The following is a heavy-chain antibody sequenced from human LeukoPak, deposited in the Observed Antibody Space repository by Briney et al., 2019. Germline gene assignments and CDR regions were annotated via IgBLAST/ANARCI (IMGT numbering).Heavy chain of an antibody. CDR3: ARVSTSGNYHGMDV. V-gene: IGHV3-74*01. CDR2: MNSDGGSI. CDR1: GFTFSIYW. J-gene: IGHJ6*02. D-gene: IGHD1-1*01. Sequence: GGSLRLSCAASGFTFSIYWMHWVRQAPGKGLVWVSRMNSDGGSISYADSVKGRFTISRDNAKNTVYLQMNSLRAEDTALYYCARVSTSGNYHGMDVWGQGTTVTVSS.